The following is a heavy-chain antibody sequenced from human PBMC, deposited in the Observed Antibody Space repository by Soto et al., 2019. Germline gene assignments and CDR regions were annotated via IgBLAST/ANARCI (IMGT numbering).Heavy chain of an antibody. J-gene: IGHJ3*02. CDR2: ISSNGGST. Sequence: GGSLRLSCSASGFTFSSYAMHWVRQAPGKGLEYVSAISSNGGSTYYADSVKGRFTISRDNSKNTLYLQMSSLRAEDTAVYYCVKDRGWLFDAFDIWGQGTMVTVSS. D-gene: IGHD3-22*01. V-gene: IGHV3-64D*08. CDR3: VKDRGWLFDAFDI. CDR1: GFTFSSYA.